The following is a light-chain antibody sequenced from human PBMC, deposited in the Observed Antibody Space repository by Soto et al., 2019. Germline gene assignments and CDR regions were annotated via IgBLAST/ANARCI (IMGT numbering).Light chain of an antibody. Sequence: DFQMTQSPSSLSASVGDRVTITCRASQDISDHLAWYQQKPGKVPTLLIYAASTLQSGVPSRFSGGGSGTDFTLTISSLQPEDVATYYCQKYNTTPRTFGQGTKVELK. CDR2: AAS. CDR3: QKYNTTPRT. CDR1: QDISDH. V-gene: IGKV1-27*01. J-gene: IGKJ1*01.